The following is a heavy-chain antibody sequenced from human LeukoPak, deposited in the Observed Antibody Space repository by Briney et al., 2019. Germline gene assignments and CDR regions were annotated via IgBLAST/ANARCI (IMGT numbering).Heavy chain of an antibody. CDR3: ARWREQLAQDYYYYYMDV. Sequence: SETLSLTCTVSGGSISSHYWSWIRQPPGKGLEWIGYIYYSGSTNYNPSLKSRVTISVDTSKNQFSLKLSSVTAADTAVYYCARWREQLAQDYYYYYMDVWGKGTTVTVSS. D-gene: IGHD6-6*01. CDR2: IYYSGST. CDR1: GGSISSHY. J-gene: IGHJ6*03. V-gene: IGHV4-59*11.